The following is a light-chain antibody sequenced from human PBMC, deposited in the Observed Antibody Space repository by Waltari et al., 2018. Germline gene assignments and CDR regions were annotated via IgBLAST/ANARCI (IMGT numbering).Light chain of an antibody. J-gene: IGLJ3*02. CDR2: GNS. CDR3: QSYDSSLSGWV. Sequence: QSVLPQPPSVSGAPGQRVTISCTGSSSNIGDGYDVHWYQQLPGTAPKLLIYGNSNRPSGVPDRFSGSKSGTSASLAITGLQAEDEADYYCQSYDSSLSGWVFGGGTKLTVL. CDR1: SSNIGDGYD. V-gene: IGLV1-40*01.